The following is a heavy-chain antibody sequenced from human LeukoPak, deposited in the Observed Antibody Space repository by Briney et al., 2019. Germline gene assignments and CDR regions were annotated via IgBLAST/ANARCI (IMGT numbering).Heavy chain of an antibody. CDR2: INTDGSST. CDR1: GFTFSSYW. D-gene: IGHD1-1*01. J-gene: IGHJ6*03. CDR3: AKEGDWNDVTLMDV. Sequence: PGGSLRLSCAASGFTFSSYWMHWVRQAPGKGLVWVSRINTDGSSTSYADSVKGRFTISRDNAKNTLYLQMNSLRAEDTAVYYCAKEGDWNDVTLMDVWGKGTTVTISS. V-gene: IGHV3-74*01.